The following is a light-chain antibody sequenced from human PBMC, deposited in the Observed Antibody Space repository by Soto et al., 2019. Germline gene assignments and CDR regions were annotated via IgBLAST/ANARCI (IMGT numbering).Light chain of an antibody. CDR2: DVS. J-gene: IGLJ1*01. Sequence: QSALTQPASVSGSPGQSITISCTGTSSDVGGYNYVSWYQQRPGKAPKLMIYDVSNRPSGVSNRFSGSKSGNTASLTISGLQAEDEVDYYCSSYTRSSTSYVFGTGTKVTV. CDR3: SSYTRSSTSYV. CDR1: SSDVGGYNY. V-gene: IGLV2-14*01.